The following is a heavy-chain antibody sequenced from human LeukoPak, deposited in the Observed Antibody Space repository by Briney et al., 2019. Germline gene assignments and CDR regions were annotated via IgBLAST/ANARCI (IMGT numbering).Heavy chain of an antibody. V-gene: IGHV3-11*01. CDR1: GFTFSDDY. Sequence: GGSLRLSCAASGFTFSDDYMTWIRQAPGKGLEWISYISYNGMTIYYADSVKGRFTISRDNAKNSLHLQMNSLRAEDTAVYYCARGRTGHHSYYYYYMDVWGKGTTVTVPS. CDR3: ARGRTGHHSYYYYYMDV. CDR2: ISYNGMTI. J-gene: IGHJ6*03. D-gene: IGHD3/OR15-3a*01.